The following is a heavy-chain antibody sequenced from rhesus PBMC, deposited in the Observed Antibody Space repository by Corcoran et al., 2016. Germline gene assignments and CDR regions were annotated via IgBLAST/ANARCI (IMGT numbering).Heavy chain of an antibody. CDR1: GGSISSGYYY. J-gene: IGHJ5-2*02. Sequence: QVQLQESGPGLVKPSETLSLTCAVSGGSISSGYYYWSWIRQPPGQGLDWIGYITYSGSTSYNPSLKSRVTMSRDTSKNQFSLKLSSVTAADTAVYYCARRGSSFRGNSLDVWGRGVLVTVSS. CDR3: ARRGSSFRGNSLDV. V-gene: IGHV4-122*02. D-gene: IGHD3-16*01. CDR2: ITYSGST.